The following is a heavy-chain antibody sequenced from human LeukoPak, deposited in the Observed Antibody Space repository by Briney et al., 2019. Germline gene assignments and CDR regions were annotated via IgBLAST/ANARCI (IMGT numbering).Heavy chain of an antibody. CDR3: ARRYGKLPDY. J-gene: IGHJ4*02. D-gene: IGHD6-13*01. Sequence: GESLKISCKGSGYTFTTYWIGWVRQMPGKGLEWMGIIYPSDSDTRYSPSFQGQATISADKSISTAYLQWSSLKASDSAMYYCARRYGKLPDYWGQGTLVTVSS. V-gene: IGHV5-51*01. CDR1: GYTFTTYW. CDR2: IYPSDSDT.